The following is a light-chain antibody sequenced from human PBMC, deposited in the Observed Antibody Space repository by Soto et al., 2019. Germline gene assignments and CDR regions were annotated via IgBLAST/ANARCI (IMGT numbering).Light chain of an antibody. CDR2: EVT. Sequence: QSALTQPPSASGSPGQSVTISCTGTSSDVAGSDYVSWYQQHPGKAPKLIIYEVTKRPAGVPDRFSGSKSGNTASLTVSGLQADDESYYYCSSFARGDNPHVLFSGGTKLTVL. CDR3: SSFARGDNPHVL. V-gene: IGLV2-8*01. CDR1: SSDVAGSDY. J-gene: IGLJ2*01.